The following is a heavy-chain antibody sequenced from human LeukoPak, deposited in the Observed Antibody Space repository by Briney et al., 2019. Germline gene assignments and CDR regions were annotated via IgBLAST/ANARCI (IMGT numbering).Heavy chain of an antibody. CDR3: ARARYGSGSLYFDY. Sequence: PGGSLRLSCAASGFTFDDYTMHWVRQAPGKGLVWVSRINSDGSSTNYADSVKGRFTISRDNAKNSLYLQMNSLRAEDTAVYYCARARYGSGSLYFDYWGQGTLVTVSS. V-gene: IGHV3-74*01. CDR1: GFTFDDYT. D-gene: IGHD3-10*01. CDR2: INSDGSST. J-gene: IGHJ4*02.